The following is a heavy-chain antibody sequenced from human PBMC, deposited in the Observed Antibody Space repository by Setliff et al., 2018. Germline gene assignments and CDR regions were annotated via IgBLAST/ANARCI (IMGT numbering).Heavy chain of an antibody. Sequence: ASVKVSCKASGYTFTSYGISWVRQAPGQGLEWMGWISAYNGKTKYAQKLQGRVTMTTDTSTSTAYMELSSLRFEETAVYYCAREGVDTRSSTDYRYYRDVWGKGTTVTVSS. D-gene: IGHD5-18*01. CDR3: AREGVDTRSSTDYRYYRDV. V-gene: IGHV1-18*01. CDR2: ISAYNGKT. J-gene: IGHJ6*03. CDR1: GYTFTSYG.